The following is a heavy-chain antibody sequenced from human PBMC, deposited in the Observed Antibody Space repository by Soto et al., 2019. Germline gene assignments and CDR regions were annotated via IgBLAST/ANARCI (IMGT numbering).Heavy chain of an antibody. D-gene: IGHD6-13*01. CDR2: ISADNGNT. Sequence: QVQLVQSGAEVKNPGASVKVSCKSSGYTFTSYGISWVRQAPGQGLGWMGWISADNGNTNYAQKLQGRVTMTTDTFTSTAYMELRSLRSDDTAVYYCARDLAAGTCDYWGQGTLVTVSS. CDR1: GYTFTSYG. V-gene: IGHV1-18*01. J-gene: IGHJ4*02. CDR3: ARDLAAGTCDY.